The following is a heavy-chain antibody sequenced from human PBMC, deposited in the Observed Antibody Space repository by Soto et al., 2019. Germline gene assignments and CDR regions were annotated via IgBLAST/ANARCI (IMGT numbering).Heavy chain of an antibody. V-gene: IGHV1-69*13. CDR2: IIPIFGTA. CDR3: ARVVRGEGGYYYYYYYGMDV. J-gene: IGHJ6*02. Sequence: SVKVSCKASGGTFSSYAISWVRQAPGQGLEWMGGIIPIFGTANYAQKFQGRVTITADESTSTAYMELSSLRSEDTAVYYCARVVRGEGGYYYYYYYGMDVCGQGTTVTVYS. D-gene: IGHD3-22*01. CDR1: GGTFSSYA.